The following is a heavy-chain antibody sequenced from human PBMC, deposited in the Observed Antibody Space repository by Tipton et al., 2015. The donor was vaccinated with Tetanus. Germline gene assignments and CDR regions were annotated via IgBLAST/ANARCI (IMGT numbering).Heavy chain of an antibody. CDR3: ARALKQYVRVGDY. V-gene: IGHV4-34*01. CDR1: GGSFSGYH. Sequence: TLSLTCAVSGGSFSGYHWTWIRQSPGRGLEWIGEINHNGYTSYNPSLKGRVSISVDTSKSHLSLNLTTVTAADTAVYYCARALKQYVRVGDYWGQGSQVTVSS. D-gene: IGHD6-6*01. CDR2: INHNGYT. J-gene: IGHJ4*02.